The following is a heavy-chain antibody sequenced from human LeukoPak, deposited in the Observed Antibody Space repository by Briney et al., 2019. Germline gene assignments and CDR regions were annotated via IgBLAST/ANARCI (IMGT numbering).Heavy chain of an antibody. CDR1: GFTFSSYW. J-gene: IGHJ6*02. CDR3: ARDRQYDMDV. Sequence: GSLRLSCAASGFTFSSYWMHWARQAPGKGLVWVSHINSDGSSTSYADSVKGRFTISRDNAKNTVYLQMNSLRVEDTAVYYCARDRQYDMDVWGQGTTVTVSS. V-gene: IGHV3-74*01. CDR2: INSDGSST.